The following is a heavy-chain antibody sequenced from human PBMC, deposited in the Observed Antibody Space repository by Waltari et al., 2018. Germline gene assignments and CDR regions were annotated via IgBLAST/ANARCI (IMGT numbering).Heavy chain of an antibody. CDR1: GASIHSRSYY. CDR2: IYYSGST. J-gene: IGHJ5*02. D-gene: IGHD1-20*01. CDR3: ASEGITGTTSWFDP. V-gene: IGHV4-39*07. Sequence: QLQLQESGPGLVKPSETLSPPCTASGASIHSRSYYWGWIRQPPGKGLAWIGSIYYSGSTYYNPSLKSRVTISVDTSKNQFSLKLSSVTAADTAVYYCASEGITGTTSWFDPWGQGTLVTVSS.